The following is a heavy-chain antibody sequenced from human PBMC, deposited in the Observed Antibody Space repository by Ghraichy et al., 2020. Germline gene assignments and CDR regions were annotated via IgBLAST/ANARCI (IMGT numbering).Heavy chain of an antibody. V-gene: IGHV1-18*01. J-gene: IGHJ3*02. CDR2: ISAYNGNT. Sequence: ASVKVSCKASGYTFTSYGISWVRQAPGQGLEWMGWISAYNGNTNYAQKLQGRVTMTTDTSTRTAYMELRSLRSDDTAVYYCARDSITMIVVAPGGDAFDIWGQGTMVTVSS. D-gene: IGHD3-22*01. CDR1: GYTFTSYG. CDR3: ARDSITMIVVAPGGDAFDI.